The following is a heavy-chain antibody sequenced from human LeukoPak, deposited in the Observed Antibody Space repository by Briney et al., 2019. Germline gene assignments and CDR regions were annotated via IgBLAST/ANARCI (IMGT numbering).Heavy chain of an antibody. CDR2: ISAYNGNT. D-gene: IGHD2-15*01. J-gene: IGHJ5*02. CDR3: ARGLEEYCSGGSCYDNWFDP. Sequence: ASVKVSCKDSGYTFTSYGISWVRPAPGQGLEWMGWISAYNGNTNYAQTLQGRVTMTTDTSTSTAYMEPRSLRSDDTAVYYCARGLEEYCSGGSCYDNWFDPWGQGTLVTVSS. CDR1: GYTFTSYG. V-gene: IGHV1-18*01.